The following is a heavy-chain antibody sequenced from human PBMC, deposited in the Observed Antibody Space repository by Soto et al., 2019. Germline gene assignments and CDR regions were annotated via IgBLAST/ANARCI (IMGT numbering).Heavy chain of an antibody. V-gene: IGHV1-3*01. D-gene: IGHD6-19*01. CDR2: INAGNGNT. CDR1: GFVSTNHN. Sequence: QAHLVQSGAEVKMPGDSVQVSCKASGFVSTNHNFHWVRQAPGQSLEWMGRINAGNGNTQYAQNFQGRVTFTSDPSATTAFMELTKLRLEDRAMYYCASDYGSNWRLWGQGTLVSVSS. CDR3: ASDYGSNWRL. J-gene: IGHJ4*02.